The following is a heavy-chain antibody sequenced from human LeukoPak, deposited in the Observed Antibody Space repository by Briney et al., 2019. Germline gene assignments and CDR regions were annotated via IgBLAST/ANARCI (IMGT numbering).Heavy chain of an antibody. CDR3: ARARALAVAGTEIYYYYYYGMTS. CDR2: IYYSGST. D-gene: IGHD6-19*01. CDR1: GGSISSGDYS. V-gene: IGHV4-30-4*01. J-gene: IGHJ6*02. Sequence: SQTLSLTCTVSGGSISSGDYSWSWIRQPPGKGLEWVGNIYYSGSTYYNPSLKSRVTISVDTSKNQFSLKLSSVTAADTAVYYCARARALAVAGTEIYYYYYYGMTSGARDHGHRLL.